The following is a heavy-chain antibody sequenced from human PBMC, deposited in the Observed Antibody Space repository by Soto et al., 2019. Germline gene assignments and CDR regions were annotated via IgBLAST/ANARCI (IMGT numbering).Heavy chain of an antibody. V-gene: IGHV3-7*01. D-gene: IGHD2-15*01. CDR2: IKHDGGET. Sequence: GGSLRLSCATSGFTIDDYGMSWVRQAPGKGLEWVANIKHDGGETYYVDSVKGRFTISRDNARNSLYLQMYSLRAEDKGVYYCAREGDCSGGSCYSGLHSWGQGTLVTVSS. J-gene: IGHJ5*02. CDR3: AREGDCSGGSCYSGLHS. CDR1: GFTIDDYG.